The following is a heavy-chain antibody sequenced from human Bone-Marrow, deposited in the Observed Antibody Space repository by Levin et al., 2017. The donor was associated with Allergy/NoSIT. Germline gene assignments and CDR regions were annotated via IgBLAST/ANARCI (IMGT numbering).Heavy chain of an antibody. Sequence: GGSLRLSCTTSGLTFSTYAMSWVRQAPGKGLEWVSTISGTGERTYYADSVKGRFTISRDNSKNTLFLEMNSLGADDTAVYYCANNWWSSSSEYFQHWGQGTPVTVSS. CDR1: GLTFSTYA. V-gene: IGHV3-23*01. J-gene: IGHJ1*01. CDR3: ANNWWSSSSEYFQH. D-gene: IGHD6-6*01. CDR2: ISGTGERT.